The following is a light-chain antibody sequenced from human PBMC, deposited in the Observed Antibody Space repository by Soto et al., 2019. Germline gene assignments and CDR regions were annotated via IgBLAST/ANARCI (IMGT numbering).Light chain of an antibody. V-gene: IGLV2-14*01. Sequence: QSALTQPASVSGSPGQSITISCSGTSSDVGGYNYVSWYQQHLGKAPKLMIYEVSNRPSGVSNRFSGSKSGNTASLTISGLQAEDEADYYCNSYTTSSTVFGTGTKLTVL. J-gene: IGLJ1*01. CDR3: NSYTTSSTV. CDR1: SSDVGGYNY. CDR2: EVS.